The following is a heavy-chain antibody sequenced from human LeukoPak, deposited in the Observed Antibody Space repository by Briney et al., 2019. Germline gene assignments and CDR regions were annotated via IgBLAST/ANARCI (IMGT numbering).Heavy chain of an antibody. CDR2: GSDSGGT. J-gene: IGHJ5*02. Sequence: PSETLSLTCAVYGGSLNGHYWSWIRQSPGKGLEWIGEGSDSGGTKFNPSLKSRVTISVDTSKNQFSLKLSSVTAADTAVYYCARESWIQNNWFDPWGQGTLVTVSS. V-gene: IGHV4-34*01. CDR1: GGSLNGHY. D-gene: IGHD5-18*01. CDR3: ARESWIQNNWFDP.